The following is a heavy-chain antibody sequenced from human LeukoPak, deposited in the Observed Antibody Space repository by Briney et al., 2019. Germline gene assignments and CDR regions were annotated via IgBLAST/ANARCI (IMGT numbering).Heavy chain of an antibody. CDR3: ARDAGYCTGGSCWYFDH. CDR2: INLNSGGS. J-gene: IGHJ4*02. V-gene: IGHV1-2*02. D-gene: IGHD2-15*01. CDR1: RYTFTDYY. Sequence: GAVKVSCKDSRYTFTDYYMHWVRQAPGQGLEWRGWINLNSGGSSFAQRFYGGVTITRDTSIRTPSMDLSRMIYDDTAVYYCARDAGYCTGGSCWYFDHWGEGTLVTVSS.